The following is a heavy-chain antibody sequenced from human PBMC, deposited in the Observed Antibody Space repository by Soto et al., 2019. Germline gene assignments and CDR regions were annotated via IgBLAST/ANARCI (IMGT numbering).Heavy chain of an antibody. CDR1: GFTFSSYS. CDR3: ASTLRDGAASDYYYYGMDV. J-gene: IGHJ6*02. Sequence: GGSLRLSCAASGFTFSSYSMNWVRQAPGKGLEWVSSISSSSSYIYYADSVKGRFTISRDNAKNSLYLQMNSLRAEDTAVYYCASTLRDGAASDYYYYGMDVWGHGTTVTVSS. D-gene: IGHD6-13*01. CDR2: ISSSSSYI. V-gene: IGHV3-21*01.